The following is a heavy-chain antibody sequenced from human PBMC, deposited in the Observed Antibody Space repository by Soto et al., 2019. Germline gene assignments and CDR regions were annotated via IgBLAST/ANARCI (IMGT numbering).Heavy chain of an antibody. V-gene: IGHV4-59*01. D-gene: IGHD3-22*01. Sequence: QVQLQESGPGLVKPSETLSLTCTVSGGSISSYYWSWIRQPPGKGLEWIGYIYYSGSTNYNPSLKSRVTISVDTSKNQFSLKLSSVTAADTAVYYCARTSHYYDSSRYDPYFDYWGQGTLVTVSS. CDR2: IYYSGST. J-gene: IGHJ4*02. CDR1: GGSISSYY. CDR3: ARTSHYYDSSRYDPYFDY.